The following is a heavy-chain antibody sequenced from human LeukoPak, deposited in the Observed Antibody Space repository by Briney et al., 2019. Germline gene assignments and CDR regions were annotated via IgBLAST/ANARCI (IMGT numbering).Heavy chain of an antibody. CDR2: INPSGGST. CDR3: ARGVVSGYSSGWYESNYFDY. Sequence: GASVKVSCKASGYIFTSYYMHWVRQAPGQGLEWMGIINPSGGSTSYAQKFQGRVTMTRDTSTSTVYMELSSLRSEDTAVYYCARGVVSGYSSGWYESNYFDYWGQGTLVTVSS. D-gene: IGHD6-19*01. J-gene: IGHJ4*02. V-gene: IGHV1-46*01. CDR1: GYIFTSYY.